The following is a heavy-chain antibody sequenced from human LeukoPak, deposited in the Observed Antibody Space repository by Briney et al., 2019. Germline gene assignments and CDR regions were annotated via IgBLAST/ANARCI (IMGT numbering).Heavy chain of an antibody. V-gene: IGHV3-53*04. J-gene: IGHJ4*02. CDR1: DFIVSSNY. D-gene: IGHD2-2*01. CDR3: ARGSSSSWYFDY. CDR2: IHTGGST. Sequence: GGSLRLSCAVSDFIVSSNYMSWVRQAPGKGLQWVSVIHTGGSTYYADSVKGRFTISRQNFKNTLYLQMNSLTPEDTAVYYCARGSSSSWYFDYWGQGTLVTVSS.